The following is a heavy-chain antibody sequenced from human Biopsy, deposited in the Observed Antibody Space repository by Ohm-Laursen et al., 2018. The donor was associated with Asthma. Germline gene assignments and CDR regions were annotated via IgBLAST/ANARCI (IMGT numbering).Heavy chain of an antibody. V-gene: IGHV3-66*03. J-gene: IGHJ3*02. CDR2: FYSCGGT. CDR3: GGASNSPVSFRGRFPISRYNSKTPRSFKITTLAAKATAVYSGARSYGVIFFSGAFDI. Sequence: SRSLSCAASGFTVSTSGMCWVRQPPGKGLERVSVFYSCGGTYYAYPVTGRVTISRVNSKNTLSFYMNSLGAGVPAVSYCGGASNSPVSFRGRFPISRYNSKTPRSFKITTLAAKATAVYSGARSYGVIFFSGAFDIWGQGTMVTVSS. CDR1: GFTVSTSG. D-gene: IGHD5-24*01.